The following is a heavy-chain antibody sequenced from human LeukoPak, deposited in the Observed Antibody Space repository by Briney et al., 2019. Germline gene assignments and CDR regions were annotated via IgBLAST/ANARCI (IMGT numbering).Heavy chain of an antibody. J-gene: IGHJ3*02. D-gene: IGHD6-13*01. CDR1: GYTFTSYY. CDR2: INPSGGST. CDR3: ARDLPPMWQLARPDAFDI. V-gene: IGHV1-46*01. Sequence: ASVKVSCKASGYTFTSYYMHWVRQAPGQGLEWMGIINPSGGSTSYAQKFQGRVTMTRDTSTSTVYMELSSLRSEDTAVYYCARDLPPMWQLARPDAFDIWGQGTMVTVSS.